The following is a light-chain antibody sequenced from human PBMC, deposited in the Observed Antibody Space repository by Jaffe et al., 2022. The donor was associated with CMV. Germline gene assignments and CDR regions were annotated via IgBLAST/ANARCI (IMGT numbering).Light chain of an antibody. J-gene: IGKJ5*01. CDR2: DAS. CDR3: QQYGSSPIT. V-gene: IGKV3-20*01. Sequence: EIVLTQFPGTLSLSPGERATLSCRASQSVTSSYLAWFQQKPGQAPRLLIYDASSRVTGIPDRFSGSGSGTDFTLTISRLEPEDFAVYYCQQYGSSPITFGQGTRLEIK. CDR1: QSVTSSY.